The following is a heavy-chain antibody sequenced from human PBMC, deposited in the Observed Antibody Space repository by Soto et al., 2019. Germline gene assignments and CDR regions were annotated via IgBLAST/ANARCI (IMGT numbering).Heavy chain of an antibody. CDR3: ARDRSGYYYDFDY. V-gene: IGHV4-59*01. J-gene: IGHJ4*02. Sequence: SETLSLTCTVSGGSISSYYWSWIRQPPGKGLEWIGYIYYSGSTNYNPSLKSRVTISVDTSKNQFSLKLSSVTAADTAVYYCARDRSGYYYDFDYWGQGTLVTVPS. CDR2: IYYSGST. CDR1: GGSISSYY. D-gene: IGHD3-22*01.